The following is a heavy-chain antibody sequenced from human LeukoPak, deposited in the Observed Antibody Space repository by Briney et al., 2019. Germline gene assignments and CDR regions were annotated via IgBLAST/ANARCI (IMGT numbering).Heavy chain of an antibody. CDR3: ARSPKGFWSGYYSQPFDY. CDR1: GGSIRNYY. CDR2: MFTGGST. Sequence: SETLSLTCTVSGGSIRNYYWSWIRQPAGERLEWIGRMFTGGSTTYNPALKSRVTMSVDTSKNQFSLKLSSVTAADTAAYYCARSPKGFWSGYYSQPFDYWGQGTLVTVSS. J-gene: IGHJ4*02. D-gene: IGHD3-3*01. V-gene: IGHV4-4*07.